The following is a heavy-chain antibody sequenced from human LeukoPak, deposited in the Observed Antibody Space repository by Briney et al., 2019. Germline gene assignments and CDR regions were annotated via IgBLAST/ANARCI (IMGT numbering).Heavy chain of an antibody. CDR1: GGTFTSYA. CDR2: IIPIFGTA. J-gene: IGHJ6*03. Sequence: ASVTVSFKASGGTFTSYAISWVRQAPGQGLEWMGGIIPIFGTANYAQKFQGRVTITADKSTSTAYMELRSLRSDDTAVYYCARQGVTAAENNYFYYYMDFWGKGTTVTVSS. CDR3: ARQGVTAAENNYFYYYMDF. D-gene: IGHD6-13*01. V-gene: IGHV1-69*06.